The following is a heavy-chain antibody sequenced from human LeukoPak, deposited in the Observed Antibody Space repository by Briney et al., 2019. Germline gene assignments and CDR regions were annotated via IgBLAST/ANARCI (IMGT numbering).Heavy chain of an antibody. CDR2: IYSGGST. J-gene: IGHJ4*02. V-gene: IGHV3-66*02. CDR3: ARLTYGYNSGLDY. Sequence: GGSLRLSCAASGFTVSSNYMSWVRQAPGKGLELVSVIYSGGSTYYADSVKGRFTISRDNSKNTLYLQMNSLRAEDTAVYYCARLTYGYNSGLDYWGQGTLVTVSS. D-gene: IGHD5-24*01. CDR1: GFTVSSNY.